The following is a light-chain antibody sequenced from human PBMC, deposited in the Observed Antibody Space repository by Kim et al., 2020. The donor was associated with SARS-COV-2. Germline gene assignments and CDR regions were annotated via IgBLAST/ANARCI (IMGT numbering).Light chain of an antibody. CDR1: QIVTSTY. CDR2: DVS. CDR3: QQYGGSPYT. V-gene: IGKV3-20*01. J-gene: IGKJ2*01. Sequence: LSPGETATLSCRASQIVTSTYLGWYQQKPGQAPRLIMYDVSSRATGIPARFSGSGSGTDFTLTISRLEPEDFAVYYCQQYGGSPYTFGQGTSWRS.